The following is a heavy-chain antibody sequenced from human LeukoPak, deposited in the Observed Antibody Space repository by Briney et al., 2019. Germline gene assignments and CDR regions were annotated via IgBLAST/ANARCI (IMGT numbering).Heavy chain of an antibody. V-gene: IGHV3-23*01. CDR3: AKPFRGDYLPYYY. J-gene: IGHJ4*02. Sequence: PGGSLRLSCAASGFTFSSYAMSWVRQAPGKGLEWVSAISGSGGSTYYADSVKGRFTISRDNSKNTLYLQMNSLRDEDTAVYYCAKPFRGDYLPYYYWGQGTLVTVSS. CDR2: ISGSGGST. CDR1: GFTFSSYA. D-gene: IGHD2-21*01.